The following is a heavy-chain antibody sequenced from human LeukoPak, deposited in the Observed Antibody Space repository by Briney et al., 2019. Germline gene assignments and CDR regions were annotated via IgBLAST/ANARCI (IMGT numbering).Heavy chain of an antibody. CDR2: IYYSGST. D-gene: IGHD3-3*01. J-gene: IGHJ6*03. CDR1: GGSISSSSYY. V-gene: IGHV4-39*07. CDR3: ARVVGYDFWSGYSYYYYYMDV. Sequence: SETLSLTCTVSGGSISSSSYYWGWIRQPPGKGLEWIGSIYYSGSTYYNPSLKSRVTISVDTSKNQFSLKLSSVTAADTAVYYCARVVGYDFWSGYSYYYYYMDVWGKGTTVTVSS.